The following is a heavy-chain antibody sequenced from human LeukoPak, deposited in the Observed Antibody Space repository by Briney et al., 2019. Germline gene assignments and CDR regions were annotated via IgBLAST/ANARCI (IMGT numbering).Heavy chain of an antibody. J-gene: IGHJ4*02. CDR3: ARAAVVDTPGPFDD. D-gene: IGHD2-15*01. CDR1: GFTFSSYS. CDR2: ISSYSSYV. Sequence: GGSLRLSCAASGFTFSSYSMNWDRQAPGGGLEWVSTISSYSSYVHYADSVKGRFTISRDNAKNSLFLQMNSLRVEDTAVYYCARAAVVDTPGPFDDWGQGTLVTVSS. V-gene: IGHV3-21*01.